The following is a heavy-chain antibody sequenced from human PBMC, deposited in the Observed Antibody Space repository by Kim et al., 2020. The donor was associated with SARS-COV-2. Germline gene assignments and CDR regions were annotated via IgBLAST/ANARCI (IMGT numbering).Heavy chain of an antibody. J-gene: IGHJ6*02. D-gene: IGHD6-13*01. CDR3: ATNSGIAAAGTPGMDV. CDR1: GGTFSSYA. Sequence: SVKVSCKASGGTFSSYAISWVRQAPGQGLEWMGGIIPIFGTANYAQKFQGRVTITADESTSTAYMELSSLRSEDTAVYYCATNSGIAAAGTPGMDVWGQGTTVTVSS. V-gene: IGHV1-69*13. CDR2: IIPIFGTA.